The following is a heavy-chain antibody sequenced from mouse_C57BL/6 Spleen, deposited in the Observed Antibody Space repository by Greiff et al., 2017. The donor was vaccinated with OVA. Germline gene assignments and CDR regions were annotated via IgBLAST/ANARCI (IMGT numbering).Heavy chain of an antibody. V-gene: IGHV5-4*01. J-gene: IGHJ1*03. CDR3: ARDSYGSSWDWYFDV. Sequence: EVQVVESGGGLVKPGGSLKLSCAASGFTFSSYAMSWVRQTPEKRLEWVATISDGGSYTYYPDNVKGRFTISRDNAKNNLYLQMRHLKSGDTAMYYCARDSYGSSWDWYFDVWGTGTTVTVSS. CDR2: ISDGGSYT. CDR1: GFTFSSYA. D-gene: IGHD1-1*01.